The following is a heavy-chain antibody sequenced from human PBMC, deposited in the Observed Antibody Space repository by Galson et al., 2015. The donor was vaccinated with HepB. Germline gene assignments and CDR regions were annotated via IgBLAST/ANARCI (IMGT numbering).Heavy chain of an antibody. V-gene: IGHV1-69*13. D-gene: IGHD3-22*01. Sequence: SVKVSCKASGGTFSSYAISWVRQAPGQGLEWMGGIIPIFGTANYAQKFQGRVTITADGSTSTAYMELSSLRSEDTAVYYCARRPYYYDSSGYYGLDDYWGQGTLVTVSS. J-gene: IGHJ4*02. CDR2: IIPIFGTA. CDR3: ARRPYYYDSSGYYGLDDY. CDR1: GGTFSSYA.